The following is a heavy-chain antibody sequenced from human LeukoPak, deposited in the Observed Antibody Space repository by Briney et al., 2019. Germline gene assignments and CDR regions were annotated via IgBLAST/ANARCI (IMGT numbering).Heavy chain of an antibody. V-gene: IGHV3-74*01. CDR2: INSDGSTT. J-gene: IGHJ4*02. D-gene: IGHD2-2*01. Sequence: QAGGSLRLSCAASGFTFSSYWMHWVRHVPGKGLVWVSRINSDGSTTSYADSVKGRFTISRDNAMNTLYLQMNNLRAEDTAVYYCARASSTSSYFWGQGTLVTVSS. CDR1: GFTFSSYW. CDR3: ARASSTSSYF.